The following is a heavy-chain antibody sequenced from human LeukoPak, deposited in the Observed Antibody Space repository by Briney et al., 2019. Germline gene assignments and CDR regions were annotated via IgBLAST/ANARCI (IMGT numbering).Heavy chain of an antibody. CDR2: ISVGGSDE. V-gene: IGHV3-48*03. J-gene: IGHJ5*02. D-gene: IGHD6-19*01. Sequence: GGSLRLSCVAPGLSFKTYEMNWVRQAPGKGLEWISYISVGGSDEDYADSVKGRFSISRDNAKNSLFLQMNSLRVEDTAVYYCARDVGFNNGWPAWGQGTLVTVSS. CDR3: ARDVGFNNGWPA. CDR1: GLSFKTYE.